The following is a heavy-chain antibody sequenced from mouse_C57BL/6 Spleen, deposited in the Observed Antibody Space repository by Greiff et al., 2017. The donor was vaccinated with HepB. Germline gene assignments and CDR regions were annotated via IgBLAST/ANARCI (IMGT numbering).Heavy chain of an antibody. CDR1: GFTFSDSG. CDR3: ARGYFDV. J-gene: IGHJ1*03. V-gene: IGHV5-17*01. CDR2: ISSGSSTI. Sequence: EVKVVESGGGLVKPGGSLKLSCAASGFTFSDSGMHWVRQAPEKGLEWVAYISSGSSTIYYADTVKGRFTISRDNAKNTLFLQITSLRSEDTAMYYCARGYFDVWGTGTTVTVSS.